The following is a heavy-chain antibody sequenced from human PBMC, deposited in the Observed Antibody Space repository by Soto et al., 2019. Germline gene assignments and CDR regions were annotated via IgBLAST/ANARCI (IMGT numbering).Heavy chain of an antibody. J-gene: IGHJ4*02. CDR2: IYHSGST. CDR1: GGSISSGGYS. Sequence: QVQLQESGSGLVKPSQILSLTCAVSGGSISSGGYSWSWIRQPPGKGLEWIGYIYHSGSTYYNPSLKSRVTISVDRSKNQFSLKLSSVTAADTAVYYCAAGGGLPRYYWGQGTLVTVSS. D-gene: IGHD5-12*01. CDR3: AAGGGLPRYY. V-gene: IGHV4-30-2*01.